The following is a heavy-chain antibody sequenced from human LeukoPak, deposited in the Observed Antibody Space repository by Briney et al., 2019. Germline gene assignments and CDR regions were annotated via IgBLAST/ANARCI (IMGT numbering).Heavy chain of an antibody. CDR2: IGSGGGGKR. V-gene: IGHV3-48*03. CDR3: ARIGTMPRGLAGLDV. CDR1: GFTFSSYE. Sequence: PGGSLRLSCAASGFTFSSYEMNWVRQAPGKGQEGVSYIGSGGGGKRFYSQCLKGRLTISRENDKNSLYLHINSLRDGDTGVYYCARIGTMPRGLAGLDVWGQGTRVSVSS. J-gene: IGHJ6*02. D-gene: IGHD3-10*01.